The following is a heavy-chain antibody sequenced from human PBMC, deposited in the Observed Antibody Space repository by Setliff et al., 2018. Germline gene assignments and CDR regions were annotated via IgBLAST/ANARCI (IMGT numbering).Heavy chain of an antibody. CDR2: SRYAENYQ. D-gene: IGHD6-19*01. CDR3: EGRAVADRGLDF. V-gene: IGHV3-30-3*01. Sequence: PGESLKISCAASGFTISYYAIHWVRQAPGKGLEWVAVSRYAENYQYYADSVKGRFTISRDNSENTLYLQMNSLRTDDTAFYYCEGRAVADRGLDFWGQGTMVTVSS. CDR1: GFTISYYA. J-gene: IGHJ3*01.